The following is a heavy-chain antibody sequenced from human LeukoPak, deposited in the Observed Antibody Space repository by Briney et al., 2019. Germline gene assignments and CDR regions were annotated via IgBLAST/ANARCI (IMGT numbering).Heavy chain of an antibody. Sequence: GGSLRLSCAASGFTFSSYSMNWVRQAPGKGLEWVSSISSSSSYIYYADSVKGRFTISRDNANNSLYLQMNSLRAEDTAVYYCARVGSAFITPTGYYFDYWGQGTLVTVSS. CDR1: GFTFSSYS. D-gene: IGHD3-22*01. CDR2: ISSSSSYI. V-gene: IGHV3-21*01. CDR3: ARVGSAFITPTGYYFDY. J-gene: IGHJ4*02.